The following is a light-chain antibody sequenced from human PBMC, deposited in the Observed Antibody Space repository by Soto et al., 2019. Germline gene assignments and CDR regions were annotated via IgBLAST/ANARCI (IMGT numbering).Light chain of an antibody. Sequence: QSALTQPPSASGSPGQSVTISCTGTSSDVGGYTYVSWYQQHPGKAPKLMIYEVSKRPSGVPDRFSGSKSGNTASLTVSGLQAEDESDYYFSSYAGSNNLVFGGGTQLTVL. CDR3: SSYAGSNNLV. J-gene: IGLJ2*01. CDR1: SSDVGGYTY. V-gene: IGLV2-8*01. CDR2: EVS.